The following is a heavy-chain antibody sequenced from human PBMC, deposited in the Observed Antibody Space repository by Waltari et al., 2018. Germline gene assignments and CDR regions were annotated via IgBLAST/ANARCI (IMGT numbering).Heavy chain of an antibody. CDR2: INTNTGNP. J-gene: IGHJ5*02. Sequence: QVQLVQSGSELKKPGASVKVSCKPSGYTFISYAMNWVRRALGQGLEGMGWINTNTGNPTYAQGFTGRFVFSLDTSVSTAYLQISSLKAEDTAVYYCARVRSTYYDFWSGYRYNWFDPWGQGTLVTVSS. D-gene: IGHD3-3*01. CDR1: GYTFISYA. V-gene: IGHV7-4-1*02. CDR3: ARVRSTYYDFWSGYRYNWFDP.